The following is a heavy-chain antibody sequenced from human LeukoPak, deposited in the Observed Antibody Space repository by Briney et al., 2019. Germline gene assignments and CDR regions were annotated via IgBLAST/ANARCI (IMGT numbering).Heavy chain of an antibody. CDR2: IQSDGNT. Sequence: GGSLRLSCVVSGFTFSSYWMHLVRQTPGQGLNWVGRIQSDGNTIYADSVQSRFTISRDNAKNTVYLQMDSPRVDDTAVYFCTRAITYFYGSVTYDWFESWGQGIRVTVSS. V-gene: IGHV3-74*01. CDR3: TRAITYFYGSVTYDWFES. J-gene: IGHJ5*01. CDR1: GFTFSSYW. D-gene: IGHD3-10*01.